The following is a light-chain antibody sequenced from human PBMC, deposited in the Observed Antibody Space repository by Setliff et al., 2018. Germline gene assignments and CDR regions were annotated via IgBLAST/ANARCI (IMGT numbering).Light chain of an antibody. CDR2: DAT. CDR3: ASYAGANTYGV. Sequence: QSVLTQPASVSGSPGQSITISCTGASSDIGAYNYVSWYQQYPRQAPKLIIYDATKRPSGVSYRFSGFKSGNTASLTVSGLQAGDEADYFCASYAGANTYGVVGGGTK. CDR1: SSDIGAYNY. V-gene: IGLV2-14*03. J-gene: IGLJ2*01.